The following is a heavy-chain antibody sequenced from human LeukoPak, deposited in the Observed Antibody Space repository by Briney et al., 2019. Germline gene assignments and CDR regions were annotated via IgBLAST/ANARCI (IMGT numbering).Heavy chain of an antibody. CDR2: IHYSGST. CDR1: GGSISSSSYY. Sequence: SETLSLTCTVSGGSISSSSYYWGGIRQPPGKGLEWIGSIHYSGSTNYNPSLKSRVPLSLDTSQNQCSLKLSSVTAADTGVYFYTRVYYSGGSCYSYYYYNYMDVWGKGTTVTVSS. J-gene: IGHJ6*03. D-gene: IGHD2-15*01. V-gene: IGHV4-39*07. CDR3: TRVYYSGGSCYSYYYYNYMDV.